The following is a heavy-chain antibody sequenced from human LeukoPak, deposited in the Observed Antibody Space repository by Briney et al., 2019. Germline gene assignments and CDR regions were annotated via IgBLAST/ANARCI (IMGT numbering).Heavy chain of an antibody. V-gene: IGHV1-18*01. CDR1: GYTFTSYG. D-gene: IGHD2/OR15-2a*01. CDR3: ARHPPLIYAALQSRNWFDP. CDR2: ISAYNGNT. J-gene: IGHJ5*02. Sequence: ASVKVSCKASGYTFTSYGISWVRQAPGQGLEWMGWISAYNGNTNYAQKLQGRVTMTTDTSTSTAYMELRSLRSDDTAVYYCARHPPLIYAALQSRNWFDPWGQRTLVTVSS.